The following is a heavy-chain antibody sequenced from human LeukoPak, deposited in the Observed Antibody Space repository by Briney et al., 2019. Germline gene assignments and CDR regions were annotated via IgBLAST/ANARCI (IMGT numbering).Heavy chain of an antibody. CDR1: GGSISSGSYY. CDR3: ARDGHCGGDCYSY. Sequence: SETLSLTCTVSGGSISSGSYYWSWIRQPAGKGLEWIGRIYTSGSTNYNPSLKSRVTISVDTSKNQFSLKLSSVTAADTAVYYCARDGHCGGDCYSYWGQGTLVTASS. CDR2: IYTSGST. V-gene: IGHV4-61*02. D-gene: IGHD2-21*01. J-gene: IGHJ4*02.